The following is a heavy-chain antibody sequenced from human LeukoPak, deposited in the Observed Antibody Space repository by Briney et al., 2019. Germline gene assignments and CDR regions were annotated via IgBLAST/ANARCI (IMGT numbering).Heavy chain of an antibody. CDR2: VNRDGSET. J-gene: IGHJ6*02. Sequence: GGSLRLSCAASGFALSSHWMTWVRQVPGRGPEWVANVNRDGSETYYLDSVKVRFTISKDNAKNSLYLQMNSLRAEHTALYHCARNNGMDVWGQGPTVIVSS. V-gene: IGHV3-7*03. CDR1: GFALSSHW. CDR3: ARNNGMDV.